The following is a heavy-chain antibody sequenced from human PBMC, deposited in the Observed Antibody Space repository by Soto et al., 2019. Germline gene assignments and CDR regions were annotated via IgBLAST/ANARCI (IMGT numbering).Heavy chain of an antibody. CDR1: GFTFSDAW. CDR2: LKTKTDGGTT. Sequence: EVQLVESGGGLVKPGGSLRLSCAASGFTFSDAWMTWVRQAPGKGLEWVGRLKTKTDGGTTDYAAPVKGRFSISRDDSKTTLYLQMNSLKTEDTAIYFCTTGRDHTGYYDATFLDFWGQGTLVTVSS. V-gene: IGHV3-15*01. CDR3: TTGRDHTGYYDATFLDF. D-gene: IGHD3-9*01. J-gene: IGHJ4*02.